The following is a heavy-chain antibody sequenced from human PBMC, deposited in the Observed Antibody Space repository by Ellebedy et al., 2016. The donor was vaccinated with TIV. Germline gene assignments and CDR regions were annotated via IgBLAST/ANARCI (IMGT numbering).Heavy chain of an antibody. CDR3: ARRRGGWSSVCDF. CDR1: GGSIINSGYY. V-gene: IGHV4-39*01. Sequence: MPSETLSLTCTVSGGSIINSGYYWGWIRQTPGKGLEWLGSIHYTGSTYYNPSLKSRITISADTSNNQFSLKVSSVTAADTAVYFCARRRGGWSSVCDFWGQGALVTVSS. J-gene: IGHJ4*02. CDR2: IHYTGST. D-gene: IGHD2-15*01.